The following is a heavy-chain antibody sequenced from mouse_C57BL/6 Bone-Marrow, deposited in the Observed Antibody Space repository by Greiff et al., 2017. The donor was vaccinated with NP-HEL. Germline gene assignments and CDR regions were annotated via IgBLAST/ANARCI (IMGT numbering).Heavy chain of an antibody. CDR3: AREGNYYGSSYETWFAY. Sequence: EVKLVESGPELVKPGDSVKISCKASGYSFTGYFMNWVMQSHGKSLAWIGRINPYNGDTFYNQKFKGQATLTVANSSSTAHMELRSLTSEASAVYYCAREGNYYGSSYETWFAYWGQGTLVTVSA. CDR1: GYSFTGYF. CDR2: INPYNGDT. D-gene: IGHD1-1*01. V-gene: IGHV1-20*01. J-gene: IGHJ3*01.